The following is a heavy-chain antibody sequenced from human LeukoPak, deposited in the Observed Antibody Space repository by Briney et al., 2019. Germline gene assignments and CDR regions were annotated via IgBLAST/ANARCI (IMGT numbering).Heavy chain of an antibody. J-gene: IGHJ2*01. V-gene: IGHV3-21*05. D-gene: IGHD3-22*01. CDR3: AKATVIIAHWYFDL. Sequence: GGSLRLSCAASGFTLSSYSMNRVRQAPGRGLEWVSYISSSSSIKYYADSVKGRFTISRDNAKNSLYLQMNSLRAEDTALYYCAKATVIIAHWYFDLWGRGTLVTVSS. CDR1: GFTLSSYS. CDR2: ISSSSSIK.